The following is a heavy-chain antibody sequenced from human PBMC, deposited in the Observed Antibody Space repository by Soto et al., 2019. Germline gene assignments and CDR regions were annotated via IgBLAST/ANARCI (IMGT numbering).Heavy chain of an antibody. Sequence: EVQLVESGGGLVKPGGSLRLSCAASGFTFSIYTMTWVRQAPGKGLEWVSSISDTSSHIYYSDSVKGRFTVSRDNAKNSLYLQVNSLRAEDTAVYYCARVRSGGSGYFDYWGQGTLATVSS. CDR2: ISDTSSHI. V-gene: IGHV3-21*01. D-gene: IGHD2-15*01. J-gene: IGHJ4*02. CDR1: GFTFSIYT. CDR3: ARVRSGGSGYFDY.